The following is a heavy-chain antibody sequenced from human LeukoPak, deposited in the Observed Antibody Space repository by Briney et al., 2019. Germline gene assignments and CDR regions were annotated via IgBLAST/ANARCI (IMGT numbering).Heavy chain of an antibody. J-gene: IGHJ4*02. Sequence: GGSLRLSCEVSGFSVSRNYMTWVRQAPGKGLEWLSVIYSGGDTYYADSVKGRFIISRDDSKNTLYLQMTSLRAEDTAVYYCARRSGEGYFDYWGQGTLVTVSS. V-gene: IGHV3-66*01. D-gene: IGHD1-26*01. CDR3: ARRSGEGYFDY. CDR1: GFSVSRNY. CDR2: IYSGGDT.